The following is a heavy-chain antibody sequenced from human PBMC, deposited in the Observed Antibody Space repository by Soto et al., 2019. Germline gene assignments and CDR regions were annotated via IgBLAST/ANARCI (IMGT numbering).Heavy chain of an antibody. CDR2: ISGSGGST. V-gene: IGHV3-23*01. D-gene: IGHD5-12*01. CDR1: GFTFSSYA. CDR3: AKDVADGYLTEAITLDS. Sequence: PGGSLRLSCAASGFTFSSYAMSWVRQAPGKGLEWVSAISGSGGSTYYADSVKGRFTISRDNSKNTLYLQMNSLRAEDTAVYYCAKDVADGYLTEAITLDSWGQGTLVTVSS. J-gene: IGHJ4*02.